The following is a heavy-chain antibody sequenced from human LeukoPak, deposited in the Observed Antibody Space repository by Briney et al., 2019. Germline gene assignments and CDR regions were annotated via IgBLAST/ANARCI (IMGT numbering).Heavy chain of an antibody. CDR2: IYPGDSDT. CDR1: GYSFTSYW. CDR3: ATYAGTSSKYFQH. J-gene: IGHJ1*01. D-gene: IGHD3-10*01. V-gene: IGHV5-51*01. Sequence: GESLKISCKGSGYSFTSYWIGWVRQMPGKGLEWMGIIYPGDSDTRYSPSFQGQVTISADKSISTAYLHWSSLKASDTAIYYCATYAGTSSKYFQHWGQGTLVTVSS.